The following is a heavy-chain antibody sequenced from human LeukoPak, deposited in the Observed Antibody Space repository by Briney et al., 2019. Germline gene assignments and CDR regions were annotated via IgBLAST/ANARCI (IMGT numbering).Heavy chain of an antibody. CDR2: ISSSSSYI. J-gene: IGHJ4*02. CDR3: ARGPGYCSSTSCHSRALDY. Sequence: GGSLRPPCAASGLTFSSYRMNWVRQPPGKGLEWVSPISSSSSYIYYADSVKGRFTISRDNAKNSLYLQMNSLRAEDTAVYYCARGPGYCSSTSCHSRALDYWGQGTLVTVSS. D-gene: IGHD2-2*02. V-gene: IGHV3-21*01. CDR1: GLTFSSYR.